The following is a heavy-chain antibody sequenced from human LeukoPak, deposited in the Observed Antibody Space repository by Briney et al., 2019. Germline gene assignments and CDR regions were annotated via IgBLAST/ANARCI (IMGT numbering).Heavy chain of an antibody. CDR1: GFTFTTYG. J-gene: IGHJ4*02. CDR2: ISYDGSNK. D-gene: IGHD2-8*01. V-gene: IGHV3-30*19. Sequence: PGGSLRLSCAASGFTFTTYGMHWVRQAPGKGLEWLAVISYDGSNKYYADSVEGRFTISRDNSKSTLYLQMNSLTAEDTALYHCANEGGVYLPFADWGQGTQVTVSS. CDR3: ANEGGVYLPFAD.